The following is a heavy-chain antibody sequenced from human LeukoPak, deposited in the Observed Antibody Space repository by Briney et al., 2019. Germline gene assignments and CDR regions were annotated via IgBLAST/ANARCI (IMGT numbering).Heavy chain of an antibody. J-gene: IGHJ4*02. D-gene: IGHD3-22*01. CDR2: IIPILGIA. CDR1: GGTFSSYA. CDR3: ARDEITYYYDSSGYYPFGY. V-gene: IGHV1-69*04. Sequence: GASVKVSCKASGGTFSSYAISWVRQAPGQGLEWMGRIIPILGIANYAQKFQGRVTITADKSTSTAYMELSSLRSEDTAVYYCARDEITYYYDSSGYYPFGYWGQGTLVTVSS.